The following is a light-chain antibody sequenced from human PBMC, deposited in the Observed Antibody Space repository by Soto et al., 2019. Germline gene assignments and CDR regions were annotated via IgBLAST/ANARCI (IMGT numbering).Light chain of an antibody. V-gene: IGLV2-11*01. CDR2: DVS. J-gene: IGLJ3*02. CDR3: SSYAGSYTWV. CDR1: RSDVGAYNY. Sequence: QSALTQPRSVSGSPGQSVTISCSGTRSDVGAYNYVSWYQQYSGKAPKLLIHDVSQRPSGVPDRFSGSKSGNTASLTISGLQGDDEGDYYCSSYAGSYTWVLGGGPKRPVL.